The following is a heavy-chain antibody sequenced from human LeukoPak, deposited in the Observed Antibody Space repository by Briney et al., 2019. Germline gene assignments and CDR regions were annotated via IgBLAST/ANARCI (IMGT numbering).Heavy chain of an antibody. Sequence: SETLSLTCSVSGASVRGSYWSWIRQPAGRGLEWIGRIYSSGSVNYNPSLKSRVTMSIDTSQNQFSLKLNSATAADTAVYYCAKGMFGYLGGLYWDFDLWGRGTLVTVSS. CDR1: GASVRGSY. V-gene: IGHV4-4*07. CDR3: AKGMFGYLGGLYWDFDL. CDR2: IYSSGSV. D-gene: IGHD3-22*01. J-gene: IGHJ2*01.